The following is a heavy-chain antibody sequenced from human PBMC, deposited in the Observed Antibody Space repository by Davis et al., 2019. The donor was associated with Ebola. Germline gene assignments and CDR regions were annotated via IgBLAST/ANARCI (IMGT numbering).Heavy chain of an antibody. CDR2: IYHSGST. Sequence: PSETLSLTCTISGGSISSYYWSWIRQPPGKGLEWIGIIYHSGSTYYNLSLKSRVTLFVDTSKNQFSLKLNSVTAADTAVYYCARISWVSRGMDVWGKGTTVTVSS. V-gene: IGHV4-59*05. CDR3: ARISWVSRGMDV. J-gene: IGHJ6*04. D-gene: IGHD2/OR15-2a*01. CDR1: GGSISSYY.